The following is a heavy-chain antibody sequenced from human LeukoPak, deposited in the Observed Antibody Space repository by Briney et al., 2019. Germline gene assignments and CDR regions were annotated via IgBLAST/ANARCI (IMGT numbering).Heavy chain of an antibody. CDR2: IYYSGST. V-gene: IGHV4-59*01. Sequence: PSETLSLTCTVSGGSISSYYWSWIRQPPGKGLEWIGYIYYSGSTNYNPSLKSRVTISVDTSKNQFSLKLSSVTAADTAVYYCASCAGTSCYYHYYMDVWGKGTTVTVSS. CDR1: GGSISSYY. CDR3: ASCAGTSCYYHYYMDV. D-gene: IGHD2-2*01. J-gene: IGHJ6*03.